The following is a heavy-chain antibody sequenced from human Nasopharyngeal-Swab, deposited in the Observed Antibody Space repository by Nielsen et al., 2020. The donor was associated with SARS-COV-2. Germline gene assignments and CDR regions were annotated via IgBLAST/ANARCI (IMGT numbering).Heavy chain of an antibody. CDR1: GGSISSYY. V-gene: IGHV4-59*01. Sequence: GSLRLSCTVSGGSISSYYWSWIRQPPGKGLEWIGYIYYSGSTNYNPSLKSRVTISVDTSKNQFSLKLSSVTAADTAVYYCARGSVHDYGGSDFDYWGQGTRVTVSS. CDR2: IYYSGST. D-gene: IGHD4-23*01. CDR3: ARGSVHDYGGSDFDY. J-gene: IGHJ4*02.